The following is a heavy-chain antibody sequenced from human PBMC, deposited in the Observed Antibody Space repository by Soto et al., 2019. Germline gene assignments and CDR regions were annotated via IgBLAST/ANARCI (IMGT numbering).Heavy chain of an antibody. CDR3: AKCQGYLIRRYGMDV. CDR1: GFTFDGYA. Sequence: EVQLVESGGGLVQPGRSLRLSCVASGFTFDGYAMHWVRQPPGKGLEWVSGISWKSGDIVYADSVQGRFTISRDNAKNSLYLQMNSLRAEDTALYYCAKCQGYLIRRYGMDVWGQGTTVTVSS. J-gene: IGHJ6*02. V-gene: IGHV3-9*01. D-gene: IGHD2-15*01. CDR2: ISWKSGDI.